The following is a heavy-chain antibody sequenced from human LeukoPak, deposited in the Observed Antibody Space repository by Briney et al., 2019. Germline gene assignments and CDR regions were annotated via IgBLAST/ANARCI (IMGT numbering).Heavy chain of an antibody. V-gene: IGHV4-38-2*02. Sequence: PSQTLSLTCTVSGYSISIGYYWGWIRQPPGKGLEGIGSIYHSGSTYYNPSLKSRVTISVDTSKNQFSLKLSSVTAADTAVYYCARSRNEYSSSRGYFDYWGQGTLVTVSS. J-gene: IGHJ4*02. D-gene: IGHD6-6*01. CDR1: GYSISIGYY. CDR3: ARSRNEYSSSRGYFDY. CDR2: IYHSGST.